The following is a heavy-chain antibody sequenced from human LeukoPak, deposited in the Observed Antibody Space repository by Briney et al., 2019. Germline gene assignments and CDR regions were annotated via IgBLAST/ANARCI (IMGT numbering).Heavy chain of an antibody. D-gene: IGHD3-22*01. V-gene: IGHV4-34*01. CDR2: INHSGST. J-gene: IGHJ5*02. CDR3: ARRRTYYYDSSGYTPSLNWFDP. Sequence: PGGSLRLSCAASGFTFSSYAMSWIRQPPGKGLEWIGEINHSGSTNYNPSLKSRVTVSVDTSKNQFSLKLSSVTAADTAVYYCARRRTYYYDSSGYTPSLNWFDPWGQGTLVTVSS. CDR1: GFTFSSYA.